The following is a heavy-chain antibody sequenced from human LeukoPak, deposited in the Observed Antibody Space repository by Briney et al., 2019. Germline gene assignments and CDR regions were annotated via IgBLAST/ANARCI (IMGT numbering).Heavy chain of an antibody. CDR3: ARGRYSSSWTSYFDY. CDR2: IYYSGST. CDR1: GGSISSYY. V-gene: IGHV4-59*01. D-gene: IGHD6-13*01. Sequence: SETLSLTCTVSGGSISSYYWSWIRQPPGKGLEWIGYIYYSGSTNYNPSLKSRVTISVDTSKNQSSLKLSSVTAADTAVYYCARGRYSSSWTSYFDYWGQGTLVTVSS. J-gene: IGHJ4*02.